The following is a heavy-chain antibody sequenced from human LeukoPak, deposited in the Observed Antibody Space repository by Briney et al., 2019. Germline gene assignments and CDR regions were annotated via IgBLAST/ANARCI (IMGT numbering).Heavy chain of an antibody. D-gene: IGHD3-16*01. CDR1: GFTFGRHA. Sequence: HPGGSLRLSSVAYGFTFGRHAMNWVRQAPGKGLEWVSSIFDSGAPTYYTDSVKGRFTISRDNSQNTIYLQMESLRAEDTAVYYCTKAVGGGRDAYDIWGQGTMVTVSS. V-gene: IGHV3-23*01. CDR2: IFDSGAPT. CDR3: TKAVGGGRDAYDI. J-gene: IGHJ3*02.